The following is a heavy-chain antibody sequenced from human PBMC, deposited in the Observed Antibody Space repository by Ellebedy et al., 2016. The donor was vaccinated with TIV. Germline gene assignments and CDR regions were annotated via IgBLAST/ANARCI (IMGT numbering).Heavy chain of an antibody. D-gene: IGHD3-10*01. J-gene: IGHJ4*02. CDR3: ARVSSVGWFGEYVYCFDY. V-gene: IGHV4-61*01. CDR2: IDYSGRT. Sequence: MPSETLSLTCSVSGGSVRSDSYHWRWIRQPPGKGLDWIGYIDYSGRTNHNPSLKSQVTNSVDTAKNQLSLKLSSVNAADTAVYYCARVSSVGWFGEYVYCFDYWGQGALVTVSS. CDR1: GGSVRSDSYH.